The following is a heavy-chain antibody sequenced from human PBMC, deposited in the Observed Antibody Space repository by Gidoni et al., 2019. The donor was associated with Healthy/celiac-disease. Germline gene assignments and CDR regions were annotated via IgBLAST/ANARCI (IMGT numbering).Heavy chain of an antibody. CDR3: ARGLCSGGSCYAVGY. CDR1: GSTFTNYY. J-gene: IGHJ4*02. D-gene: IGHD2-15*01. CDR2: INPSGGST. Sequence: QVQLVQSGAEVKKPGASVKAACKASGSTFTNYYMHWVRQAPGQGLEWMGIINPSGGSTSYAQKFQGRVTMTRDTSTSTVYMELSSLRSEDTAVYYCARGLCSGGSCYAVGYWGQGTLVTVSS. V-gene: IGHV1-46*01.